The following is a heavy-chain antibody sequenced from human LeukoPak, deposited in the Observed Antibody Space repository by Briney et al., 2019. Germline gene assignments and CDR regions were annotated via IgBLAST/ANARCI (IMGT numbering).Heavy chain of an antibody. CDR2: IYYSGST. J-gene: IGHJ4*02. CDR3: ARRGSSGYYYVFDY. CDR1: GGSFSGYY. Sequence: SETLSLTCAVYGGSFSGYYWSWIRQPPGKGLEWIGNIYYSGSTYYNPSLKSRVTISVDTSKNQFSLKLSSVTAADTAVYYCARRGSSGYYYVFDYWGQGTLVTVSS. D-gene: IGHD3-22*01. V-gene: IGHV4-34*01.